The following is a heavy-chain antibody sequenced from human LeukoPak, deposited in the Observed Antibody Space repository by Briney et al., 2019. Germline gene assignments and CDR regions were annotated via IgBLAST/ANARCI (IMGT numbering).Heavy chain of an antibody. V-gene: IGHV3-23*01. CDR3: AELGITMIGGV. J-gene: IGHJ6*04. Sequence: GGSLRLSCAASGFTFSSYAMSWVRQAPGRGLEWVSAISGSGVSTYYADSVKGRFTISRDNAKNSLYLQMNSLRAEDTAVYYCAELGITMIGGVWGKGTTVTISS. D-gene: IGHD3-10*02. CDR2: ISGSGVST. CDR1: GFTFSSYA.